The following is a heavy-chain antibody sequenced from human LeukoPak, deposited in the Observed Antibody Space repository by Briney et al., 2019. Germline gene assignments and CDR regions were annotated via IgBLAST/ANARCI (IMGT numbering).Heavy chain of an antibody. CDR3: ARSDYYGSGSYGPSIFDY. CDR1: GGSISSYY. D-gene: IGHD3-10*01. CDR2: IYNSGST. Sequence: SETLSLTCTVSGGSISSYYWSWIRQPPGKGLDWIWYIYNSGSTNYKPSLRSRVAISVDTSKNQFSLKLSSVTAADTAVYYCARSDYYGSGSYGPSIFDYWGQGTLVTVSS. J-gene: IGHJ4*02. V-gene: IGHV4-59*01.